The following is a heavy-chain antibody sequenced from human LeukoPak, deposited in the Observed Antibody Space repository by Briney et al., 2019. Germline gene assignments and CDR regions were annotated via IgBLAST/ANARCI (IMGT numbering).Heavy chain of an antibody. J-gene: IGHJ4*02. CDR1: GFTFSSYW. CDR3: ARAPGIAVAGTLVFAYYFDY. D-gene: IGHD6-19*01. Sequence: GGSLRLSCAASGFTFSSYWMSWVRQAPGKGLEWVANIKQDGSEKYYADSVKGRFTISRDNAKNSPYLQMNSLRAEDTAVYYCARAPGIAVAGTLVFAYYFDYWGQGTLVTVSS. CDR2: IKQDGSEK. V-gene: IGHV3-7*01.